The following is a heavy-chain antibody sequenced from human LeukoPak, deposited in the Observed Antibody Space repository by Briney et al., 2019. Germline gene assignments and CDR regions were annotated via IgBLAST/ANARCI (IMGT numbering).Heavy chain of an antibody. J-gene: IGHJ4*02. V-gene: IGHV3-23*01. D-gene: IGHD7-27*01. Sequence: GGSLRLSCAASGFTFSSYAMSWVRQAPGKGLEWVSAIRGSGGSTYYADSVKGRFTISRDNSKNTLYLQMNSLRAEDTAVYYCGRGHWGLDYWGQGALVTVSS. CDR3: GRGHWGLDY. CDR1: GFTFSSYA. CDR2: IRGSGGST.